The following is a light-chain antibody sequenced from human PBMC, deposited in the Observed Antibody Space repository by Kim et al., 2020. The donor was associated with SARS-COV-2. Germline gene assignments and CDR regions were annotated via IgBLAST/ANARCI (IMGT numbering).Light chain of an antibody. V-gene: IGLV1-44*01. CDR3: ASWDDSLNGLL. J-gene: IGLJ2*01. CDR2: SNN. CDR1: SSNIGGNT. Sequence: LTQPPSASGTPGQRVTISCSGSSSNIGGNTVNWYQQLPGTAPKLLIYSNNQRPSGVPDRFSSSKSGTSASLAISGLQSEDEADYYCASWDDSLNGLLFGGGTQLTVL.